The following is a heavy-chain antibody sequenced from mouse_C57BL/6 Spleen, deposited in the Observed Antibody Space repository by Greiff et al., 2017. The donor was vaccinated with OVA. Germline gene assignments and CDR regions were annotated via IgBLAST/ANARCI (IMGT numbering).Heavy chain of an antibody. CDR2: LSDGGSYT. V-gene: IGHV5-4*01. D-gene: IGHD1-1*01. CDR1: GFTFSSYA. J-gene: IGHJ1*03. Sequence: EVKLMESGGGLVKPGGSLKLSCAASGFTFSSYAMSWVRQTPEKRLEWVATLSDGGSYTYYPDNVKGRFTISRDNAKNNLYLQMSHLKSEDTAMYYCAREQDYGSSYWYFDVWGTGTTVTVSS. CDR3: AREQDYGSSYWYFDV.